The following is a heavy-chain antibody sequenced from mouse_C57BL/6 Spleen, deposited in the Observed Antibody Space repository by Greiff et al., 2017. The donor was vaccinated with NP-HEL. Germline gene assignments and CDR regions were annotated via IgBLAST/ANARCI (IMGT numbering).Heavy chain of an antibody. V-gene: IGHV1-26*01. J-gene: IGHJ3*01. CDR2: INPNNGGT. D-gene: IGHD2-3*01. CDR1: GYTFTDYY. Sequence: VQLQQSGPELVKPGASVKISCKASGYTFTDYYMNWVKQSHGKSLEWIGDINPNNGGTSYNQKFKGKATLTVDKSSSTAYMELRSLTSEDSAVYYCARSGIYDGYSFAYWGQGTLVTVSA. CDR3: ARSGIYDGYSFAY.